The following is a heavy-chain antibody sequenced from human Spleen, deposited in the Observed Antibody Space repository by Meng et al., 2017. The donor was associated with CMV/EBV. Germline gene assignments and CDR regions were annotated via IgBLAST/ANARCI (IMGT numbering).Heavy chain of an antibody. D-gene: IGHD1-26*01. CDR1: GFILSNYE. CDR3: AKERGRILLYSYYGLDV. Sequence: GGSLRLSCAVSGFILSNYEMNWVRQAPGKGLEWVSGISGSGGTTHYADSVKGQFTISRDNSKNTLFLQMNSLRAEDTAVYYCAKERGRILLYSYYGLDVWGQGTTVTVSS. J-gene: IGHJ6*02. CDR2: ISGSGGTT. V-gene: IGHV3-23*01.